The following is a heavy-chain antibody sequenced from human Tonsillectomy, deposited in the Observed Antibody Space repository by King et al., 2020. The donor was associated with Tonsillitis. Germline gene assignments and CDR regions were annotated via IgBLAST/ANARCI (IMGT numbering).Heavy chain of an antibody. CDR2: IRSKTHSYAT. D-gene: IGHD3-16*01. CDR3: TRYDTYTS. CDR1: GFTFSDSA. Sequence: VQLVESGGGLVQPGGSLKLSCAASGFTFSDSAMHWVRQPPGKGLEWVGRIRSKTHSYATAYAASVKGRSTISRDDSKNTAYLQMSSLKGEDTAVYYCTRYDTYTSWGQGTLVIVSS. J-gene: IGHJ5*02. V-gene: IGHV3-73*02.